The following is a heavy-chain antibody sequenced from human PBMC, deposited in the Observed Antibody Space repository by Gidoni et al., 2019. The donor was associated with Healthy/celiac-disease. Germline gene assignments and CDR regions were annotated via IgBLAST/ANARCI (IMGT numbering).Heavy chain of an antibody. CDR3: AREFLPGYSSGWYWFDP. J-gene: IGHJ5*02. D-gene: IGHD6-19*01. CDR2: ISSNGGST. V-gene: IGHV3-64*01. CDR1: GFTSSSYA. Sequence: EVQLVESGGGLVQPGGSLRLSRAASGFTSSSYAMPWVRQAPGKGLEYVSAISSNGGSTYYANSVKGRFTISRDNSKNTLYLQMGSLRAEDMAVYYCAREFLPGYSSGWYWFDPWGQGTLVTVSS.